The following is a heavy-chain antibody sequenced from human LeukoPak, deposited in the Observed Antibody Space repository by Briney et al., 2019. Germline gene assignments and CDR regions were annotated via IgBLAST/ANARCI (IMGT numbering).Heavy chain of an antibody. CDR1: GFTFSTYF. D-gene: IGHD1-26*01. J-gene: IGHJ4*02. CDR3: VRWGAPQSEFDS. V-gene: IGHV3-7*01. Sequence: PGGSLRLSCAASGFTFSTYFMGWVRQAPGKGLECVANMTPDGHEEYCVDSVKGRSTISRDNAWNSLFLQINNLRVEGPAFYYCVRWGAPQSEFDSWGQGTLVTVSS. CDR2: MTPDGHEE.